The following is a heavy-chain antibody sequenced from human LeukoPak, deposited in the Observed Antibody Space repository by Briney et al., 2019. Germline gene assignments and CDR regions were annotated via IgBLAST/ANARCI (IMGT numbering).Heavy chain of an antibody. CDR3: ARHYGP. D-gene: IGHD3-16*01. CDR2: INHSGST. CDR1: GGSFSGYY. Sequence: SETLSLTCAVYGGSFSGYYWSWIRQPPGKGLEWIGEINHSGSTNYNLSLKSRVTISVDTSESQFSLKLSSVTAADTAVYYCARHYGPWGQGTLVTVSS. J-gene: IGHJ5*02. V-gene: IGHV4-34*01.